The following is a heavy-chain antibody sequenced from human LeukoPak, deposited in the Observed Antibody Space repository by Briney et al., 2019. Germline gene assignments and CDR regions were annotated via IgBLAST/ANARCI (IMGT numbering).Heavy chain of an antibody. CDR2: IYYSGST. Sequence: SETLSLTCTVSGGSISSYYWSWIRQPPGKGLEWIGYIYYSGSTNYNPSLKSRVTISVDTSKNQLSLKLSSVTAADTAVYYCARHVHKIAAAGTYAFDIWGQGTMVTVSS. D-gene: IGHD6-13*01. CDR3: ARHVHKIAAAGTYAFDI. CDR1: GGSISSYY. J-gene: IGHJ3*02. V-gene: IGHV4-59*08.